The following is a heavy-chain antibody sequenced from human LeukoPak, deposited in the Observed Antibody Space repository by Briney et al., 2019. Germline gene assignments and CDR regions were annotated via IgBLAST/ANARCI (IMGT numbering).Heavy chain of an antibody. J-gene: IGHJ4*02. CDR1: GGSISSYY. Sequence: PSETLSLTCTVSGGSISSYYWRWIRQPAGKGLEWIGRIYTSGRTNNNPSLKSRVTMSVDTSTNQLSLKLSSVTAADAAAYYWARGGNSGLPWCHYFDYWGQGTLVSVSS. CDR3: ARGGNSGLPWCHYFDY. CDR2: IYTSGRT. V-gene: IGHV4-4*07. D-gene: IGHD4-23*01.